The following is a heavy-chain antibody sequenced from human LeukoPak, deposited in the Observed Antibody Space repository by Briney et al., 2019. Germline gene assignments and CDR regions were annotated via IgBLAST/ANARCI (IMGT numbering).Heavy chain of an antibody. CDR2: IYTSGST. Sequence: SETLSLTCTVSGGSISSSSYYWSWIRQPAGKGLEWIGHIYTSGSTNYNPSLKSRVTMSVDTSKNQFSLKLSSVTAVDTAVYYCARGRYVYDYDSSGSEGHNWFDPWGQGTLVTVSP. D-gene: IGHD3-22*01. CDR1: GGSISSSSYY. J-gene: IGHJ5*02. V-gene: IGHV4-61*09. CDR3: ARGRYVYDYDSSGSEGHNWFDP.